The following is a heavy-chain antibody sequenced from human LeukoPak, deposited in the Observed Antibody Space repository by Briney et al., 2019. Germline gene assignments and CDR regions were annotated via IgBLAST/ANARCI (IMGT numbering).Heavy chain of an antibody. Sequence: ASVKVSCKASGYTFTSYYIHWVRQAPGQGLEWMGLINPNTGGTSYAQKSQGRVTMTRDTSISTVYMELSRLRSDDTAVYYCARDYYDRFGYGAFDYWGQGALVTVSS. V-gene: IGHV1-2*02. CDR1: GYTFTSYY. D-gene: IGHD3-22*01. CDR3: ARDYYDRFGYGAFDY. J-gene: IGHJ4*02. CDR2: INPNTGGT.